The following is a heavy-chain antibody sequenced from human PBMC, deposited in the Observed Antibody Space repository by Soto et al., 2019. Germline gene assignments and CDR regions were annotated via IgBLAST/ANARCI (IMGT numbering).Heavy chain of an antibody. D-gene: IGHD3-10*01. CDR3: AASYGSGYRAFDY. CDR2: INPIVSMS. CDR1: GDTFSFYT. J-gene: IGHJ4*02. Sequence: QVQLVQSGTEVKKPGSSVKVSCKASGDTFSFYTLNWVRQAPGLGLEWVGRINPIVSMSNYAQKFQGRVSMTADKSTSTADMELRSLRSDDTAMYFCAASYGSGYRAFDYWGQGALVIVSS. V-gene: IGHV1-69*02.